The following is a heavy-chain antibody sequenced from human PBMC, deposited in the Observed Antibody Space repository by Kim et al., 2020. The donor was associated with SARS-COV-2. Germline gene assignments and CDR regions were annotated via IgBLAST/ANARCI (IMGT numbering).Heavy chain of an antibody. CDR2: IYYSGST. V-gene: IGHV4-61*01. CDR1: GGSVSSGSYY. J-gene: IGHJ6*02. Sequence: SETLSLTCTVSGGSVSSGSYYWSWIRQPPGKGLEWIGYIYYSGSTNYNPSLKSRVTISVDTSKNQFSLKLSSVTAADTAVYYCARVLIEERGYGMDVWGQGTTVTVSS. CDR3: ARVLIEERGYGMDV. D-gene: IGHD2-21*01.